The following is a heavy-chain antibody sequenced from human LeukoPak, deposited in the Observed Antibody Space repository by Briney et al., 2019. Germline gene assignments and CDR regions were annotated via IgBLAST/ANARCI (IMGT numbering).Heavy chain of an antibody. J-gene: IGHJ5*02. V-gene: IGHV3-23*01. Sequence: GGSLTLSSAASGFTFSSYARSWVRQAPGKGLKGVLAISGSGGSTYYADCVKGRFTISRDNSKNTLYLQMNSLRAEDTAVYCCAKNQQLDNWFDPWGQGTLVTVSS. CDR2: ISGSGGST. CDR3: AKNQQLDNWFDP. D-gene: IGHD6-13*01. CDR1: GFTFSSYA.